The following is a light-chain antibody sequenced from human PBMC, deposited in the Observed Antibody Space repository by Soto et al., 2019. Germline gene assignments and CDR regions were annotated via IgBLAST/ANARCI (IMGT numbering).Light chain of an antibody. V-gene: IGLV1-47*01. CDR2: RNN. J-gene: IGLJ2*01. CDR1: SSNIGSNY. Sequence: QSVLTQPPSASGTPGQRVTISCSGSSSNIGSNYVYWYEQLPGTAPKLLIYRNNQRPSGVPDRFSGSKSGTSASLAISALRSENEADYYCATWDDRLSGPLFGGGTKLTVL. CDR3: ATWDDRLSGPL.